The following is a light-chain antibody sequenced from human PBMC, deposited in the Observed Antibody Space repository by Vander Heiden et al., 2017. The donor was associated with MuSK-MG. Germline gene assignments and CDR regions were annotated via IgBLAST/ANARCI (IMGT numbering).Light chain of an antibody. J-gene: IGKJ1*01. Sequence: DIQMTQSPSTRSASVGDRVTIACRASQSISSWLAWYQQKPGKAPKLLIYKASSLESGVPSRFSGSGSGTEFTLTTSSLQPDDFATYYCQQYNSFTWTFGQGTKVEIK. CDR1: QSISSW. CDR2: KAS. CDR3: QQYNSFTWT. V-gene: IGKV1-5*03.